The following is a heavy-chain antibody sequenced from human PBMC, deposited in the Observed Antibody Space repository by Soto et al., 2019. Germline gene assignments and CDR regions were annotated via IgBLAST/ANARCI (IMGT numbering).Heavy chain of an antibody. V-gene: IGHV3-33*01. CDR1: GLNVSISG. CDR3: GREPYVSYYGLDV. D-gene: IGHD3-10*02. Sequence: WCSIRLSWEACGLNVSISGMPGSRQAPGKGLQWVAHIWYDGSDEYYGDSMKGRFRVSRDNSKNTLYLQMDRLRAEDTARYYCGREPYVSYYGLDVWGQGTTVTGSS. CDR2: IWYDGSDE. J-gene: IGHJ6*02.